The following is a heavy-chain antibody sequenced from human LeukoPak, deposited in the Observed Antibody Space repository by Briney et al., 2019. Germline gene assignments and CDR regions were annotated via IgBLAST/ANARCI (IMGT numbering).Heavy chain of an antibody. CDR2: MNPNSGNT. J-gene: IGHJ6*02. V-gene: IGHV1-8*02. Sequence: ATVKVSCKASGYTFTSYGISWVRQAPGQGLEWMGWMNPNSGNTGYAQKFQGRVTMTRNTSISTAYMELSSLRSEDTAVYYCAIGDGYYYYYYGMDVWGQGTTVTVSS. CDR3: AIGDGYYYYYYGMDV. CDR1: GYTFTSYG. D-gene: IGHD3-16*01.